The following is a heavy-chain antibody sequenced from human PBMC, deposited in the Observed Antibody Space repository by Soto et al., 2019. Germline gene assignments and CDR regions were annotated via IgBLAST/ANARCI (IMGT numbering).Heavy chain of an antibody. CDR2: IIPIFGTA. D-gene: IGHD3-10*01. Sequence: SVKVSCKASGGTFSSYAISWVRQAPGQGLEWMGGIIPIFGTANYAQKFQGRVTITADKSTSTAYMELSSLRSEDTAVYYCAREMYYGSGRYYPRIDYYYYCGMDVWGQGTTVTVSS. CDR3: AREMYYGSGRYYPRIDYYYYCGMDV. J-gene: IGHJ6*02. V-gene: IGHV1-69*06. CDR1: GGTFSSYA.